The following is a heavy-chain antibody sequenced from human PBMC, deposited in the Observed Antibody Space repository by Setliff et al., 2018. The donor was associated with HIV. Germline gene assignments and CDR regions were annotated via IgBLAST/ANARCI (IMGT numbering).Heavy chain of an antibody. CDR1: GGTFSIFS. J-gene: IGHJ4*02. Sequence: ASVKVSCKTSGGTFSIFSITWVRQAPGQGLEWMGGINRDNGGIDYAQKFQGRVTVTRDMSINTAYMELSSLRYDDTAIYYCARSPDPYSGTTDYWGQGTRVTVSS. CDR3: ARSPDPYSGTTDY. CDR2: INRDNGGI. D-gene: IGHD1-26*01. V-gene: IGHV1-2*02.